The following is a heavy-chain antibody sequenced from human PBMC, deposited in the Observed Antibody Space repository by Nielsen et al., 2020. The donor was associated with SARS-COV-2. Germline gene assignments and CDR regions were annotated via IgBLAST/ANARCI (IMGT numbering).Heavy chain of an antibody. V-gene: IGHV3-48*02. Sequence: ETLSLTCTVSGGSISSYYWSWIRQAPGKGLEWVSYISSSSSTICYADSVKGRFTISRDNAKNSLYLQMNSLRDEDTAVYYCARDPVAAQGHWGQGTLVTVSS. J-gene: IGHJ4*02. CDR2: ISSSSSTI. CDR3: ARDPVAAQGH. CDR1: GGSISSYY. D-gene: IGHD6-13*01.